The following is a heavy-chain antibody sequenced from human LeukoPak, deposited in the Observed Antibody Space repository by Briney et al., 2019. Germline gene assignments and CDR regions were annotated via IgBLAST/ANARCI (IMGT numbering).Heavy chain of an antibody. D-gene: IGHD6-13*01. V-gene: IGHV3-33*01. J-gene: IGHJ4*02. CDR2: IWYDGSNK. Sequence: GGSLRLSCAASGFTFSSYGMHWVRQAPGKGLEWVAVIWYDGSNKYYADSVKGRFTISRDNSKNTLHLQMNSLRAEDTAVYYCARVRDSSSWYGGFDYWGQGTLVTVSS. CDR3: ARVRDSSSWYGGFDY. CDR1: GFTFSSYG.